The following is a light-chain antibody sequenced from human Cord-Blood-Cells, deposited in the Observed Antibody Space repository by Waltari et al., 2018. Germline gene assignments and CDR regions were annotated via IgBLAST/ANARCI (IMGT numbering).Light chain of an antibody. J-gene: IGLJ1*01. V-gene: IGLV2-14*03. CDR1: SSDVGGYNY. CDR3: SSYTSSNYV. CDR2: DVS. Sequence: QSALTQPASVSGSPGPSITIPCTGTSSDVGGYNYVSWYQQHPGKAPKLMIYDVSNRPSGVSNRFSGSKSGNTASLTISGLQAEDEADYYCSSYTSSNYVFGTGTKVTVL.